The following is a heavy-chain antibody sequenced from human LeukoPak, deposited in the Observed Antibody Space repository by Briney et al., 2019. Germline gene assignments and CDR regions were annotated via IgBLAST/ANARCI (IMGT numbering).Heavy chain of an antibody. D-gene: IGHD5-18*01. CDR1: GGTFSSYA. CDR2: IIPILGIA. Sequence: GASVKVSCKASGGTFSSYAIGWVRQAPGQGLEWMGRIIPILGIANYAQKFQGRVTITADKSTSTAYMELSSLRSEDTAVYYCARVKSRGYSYGFVGAFDIWGQGTMVTVSS. V-gene: IGHV1-69*04. J-gene: IGHJ3*02. CDR3: ARVKSRGYSYGFVGAFDI.